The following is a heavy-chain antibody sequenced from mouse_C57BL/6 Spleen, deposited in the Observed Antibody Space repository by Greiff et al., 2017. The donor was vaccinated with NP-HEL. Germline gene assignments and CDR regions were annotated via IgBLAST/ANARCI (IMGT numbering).Heavy chain of an antibody. J-gene: IGHJ2*01. V-gene: IGHV1-78*01. D-gene: IGHD2-1*01. CDR2: IYPRDGST. CDR3: ARGRAYGNPYGDY. CDR1: GYTFTDHT. Sequence: VQRVESDAELVKPGASVKISCKVSGYTFTDHTIHWMKQRPEQGLEWIGYIYPRDGSTKYNEKFKGKATLTADKSSSTAYMQLNSLTSEDSAVYFCARGRAYGNPYGDYWGQGTTLTVSS.